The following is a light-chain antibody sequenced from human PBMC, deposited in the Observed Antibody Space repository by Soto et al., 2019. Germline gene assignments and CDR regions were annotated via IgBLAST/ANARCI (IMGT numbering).Light chain of an antibody. J-gene: IGKJ2*01. V-gene: IGKV3-20*01. CDR3: QQYGSSLPYT. CDR2: GAS. Sequence: EIVLTQSPGTLSLSPAERATLSCRASQSVSSSYLAWYQQKPGQAPRLLIYGASSRATGIPDRFSGSGSGTDFTLTISRLEPEHFAVYYCQQYGSSLPYTFGQGTKLEIK. CDR1: QSVSSSY.